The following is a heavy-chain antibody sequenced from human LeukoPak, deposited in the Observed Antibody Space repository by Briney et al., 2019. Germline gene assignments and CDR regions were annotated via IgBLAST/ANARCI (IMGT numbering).Heavy chain of an antibody. V-gene: IGHV3-66*01. D-gene: IGHD1-26*01. CDR2: IYSGGST. CDR3: QRETDAFDI. Sequence: GGSLRLSCAASGXTVSSKYMSWVRQAPGKGLEWVSVIYSGGSTYYADSVKGRFTISRDNSKNTVYLQMNSLRAEDTAVYYCQRETDAFDIWGQGTMVTVSS. J-gene: IGHJ3*02. CDR1: GXTVSSKY.